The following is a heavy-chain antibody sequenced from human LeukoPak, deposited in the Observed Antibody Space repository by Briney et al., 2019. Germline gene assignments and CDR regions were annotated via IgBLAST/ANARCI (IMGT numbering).Heavy chain of an antibody. J-gene: IGHJ3*02. Sequence: SETLSLTCSVSGGSLSSSSYYWGWIRQAPGRGLEWIGNIYYSGSTYYSPSLKSRVTISLDTSKNQFSLKLNSVTAADTAVYYCARARGYYDRDAFDIWGQGTLVTVSS. CDR1: GGSLSSSSYY. V-gene: IGHV4-39*01. CDR2: IYYSGST. D-gene: IGHD3-22*01. CDR3: ARARGYYDRDAFDI.